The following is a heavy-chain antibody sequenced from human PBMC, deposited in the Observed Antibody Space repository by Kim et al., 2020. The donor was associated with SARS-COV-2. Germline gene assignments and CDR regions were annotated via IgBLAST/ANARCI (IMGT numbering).Heavy chain of an antibody. Sequence: GESLKISCKGSGYSFTSYWIGWVRQMPGKGLEWMGIIYPGDSDTRYSPSFQGQVTISADKSISTAYLQWSSLKASDTAMYYCARSLENRFPYYYYGMDVWGQGTTVTVSS. D-gene: IGHD3-16*01. J-gene: IGHJ6*02. CDR3: ARSLENRFPYYYYGMDV. V-gene: IGHV5-51*01. CDR1: GYSFTSYW. CDR2: IYPGDSDT.